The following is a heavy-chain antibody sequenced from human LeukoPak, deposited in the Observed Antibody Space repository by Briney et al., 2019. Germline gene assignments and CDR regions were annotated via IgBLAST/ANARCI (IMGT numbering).Heavy chain of an antibody. Sequence: GGSLRLSCAASGFTFSSYAMSWVRQAPGKGLEWVLAISGSGGSTYYADSVKGRFTISRDNSKNTLYLQMNSLRAEDTAVYYCAKTLASTSDFWSGPFDYWGQGTLVTVSS. CDR3: AKTLASTSDFWSGPFDY. D-gene: IGHD3-3*01. CDR2: ISGSGGST. V-gene: IGHV3-23*01. J-gene: IGHJ4*02. CDR1: GFTFSSYA.